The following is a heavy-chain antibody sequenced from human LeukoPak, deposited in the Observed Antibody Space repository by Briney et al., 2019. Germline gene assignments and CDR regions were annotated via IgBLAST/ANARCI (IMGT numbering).Heavy chain of an antibody. CDR1: GYSISSGYY. Sequence: PSGTLSLTCTVSGYSISSGYYWGWIRQPPGKGLEWIGSIYHSGSTYYNPSLKGRATISVDTSKNQFSLKLSSVTAADTAVYYCARLVVGATSFDYWGQGTLVTVSS. J-gene: IGHJ4*02. D-gene: IGHD1-26*01. CDR2: IYHSGST. V-gene: IGHV4-38-2*02. CDR3: ARLVVGATSFDY.